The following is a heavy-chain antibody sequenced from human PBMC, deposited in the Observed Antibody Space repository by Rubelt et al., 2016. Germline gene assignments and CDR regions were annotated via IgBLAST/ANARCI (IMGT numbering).Heavy chain of an antibody. CDR2: ISSSGSTI. J-gene: IGHJ6*02. CDR3: AREAAGSLEDGMDV. V-gene: IGHV3-48*03. D-gene: IGHD6-25*01. Sequence: EVQLVESGVGLVQPGGSLRLSCAASGFTFSSYEMNWVRQAPGKGLEWVSYISSSGSTIYYADSVKGRFTISRDNAKNSLYLQMNGLRAEDTAVYYCAREAAGSLEDGMDVWGQGTTVTVSS. CDR1: GFTFSSYE.